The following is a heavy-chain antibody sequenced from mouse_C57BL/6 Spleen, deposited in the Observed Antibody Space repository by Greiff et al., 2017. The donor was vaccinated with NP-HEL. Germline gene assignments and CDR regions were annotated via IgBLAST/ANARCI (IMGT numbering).Heavy chain of an antibody. Sequence: DVQLQESGPGLVKPSQSLSLTCSVTGYSITSGYYWNWIRQFPGNKLEWMGYISYDGSNNYNPSLKNRISITRDTSKNQFFLKLNSVTTEDTATYYCASSNYYFDYWGQGTTLTVSS. CDR3: ASSNYYFDY. J-gene: IGHJ2*01. CDR2: ISYDGSN. V-gene: IGHV3-6*01. D-gene: IGHD2-5*01. CDR1: GYSITSGYY.